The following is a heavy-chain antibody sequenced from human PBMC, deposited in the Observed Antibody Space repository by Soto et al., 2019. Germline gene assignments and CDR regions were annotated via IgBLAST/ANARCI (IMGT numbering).Heavy chain of an antibody. D-gene: IGHD5-12*01. J-gene: IGHJ4*02. Sequence: GGSLRLSCAASGFTFSSYSMNWVRQAPGKGLEWVSSISSSSSYIYYADSVKGRFTISRDNAKNSLYLQMNSLRAEDTAVYYCARGERRDGYNCNYWGQGTQVTVSS. CDR3: ARGERRDGYNCNY. CDR1: GFTFSSYS. CDR2: ISSSSSYI. V-gene: IGHV3-21*01.